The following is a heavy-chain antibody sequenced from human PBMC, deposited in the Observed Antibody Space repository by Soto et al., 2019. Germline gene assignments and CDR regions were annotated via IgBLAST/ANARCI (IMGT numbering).Heavy chain of an antibody. Sequence: SVKVSCKASGGTFSSYAISWVRQAPGQGLEWMGGIIPIFGTANYAQKFQGRVTMTRDTSTSTVYMELSSLRSEDTAVYYCARDKSVAVAGNWFDPWGQGTRVTVSS. D-gene: IGHD6-19*01. J-gene: IGHJ5*02. V-gene: IGHV1-69*05. CDR3: ARDKSVAVAGNWFDP. CDR1: GGTFSSYA. CDR2: IIPIFGTA.